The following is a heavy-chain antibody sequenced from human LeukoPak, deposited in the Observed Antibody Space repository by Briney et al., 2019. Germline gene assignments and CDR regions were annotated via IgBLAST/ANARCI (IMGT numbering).Heavy chain of an antibody. D-gene: IGHD3-3*01. V-gene: IGHV3-7*01. Sequence: GGSLRLSCAASGFTFTSYWMTWVRRAPGKGLEWVANIREDGSERCYVASVKGRFTVSRDNAKKSLSLQVNSPRAEDTAVYYCARLNYDFWSGVWEGYYMDVWGKGTTVTVSS. CDR2: IREDGSER. CDR3: ARLNYDFWSGVWEGYYMDV. J-gene: IGHJ6*03. CDR1: GFTFTSYW.